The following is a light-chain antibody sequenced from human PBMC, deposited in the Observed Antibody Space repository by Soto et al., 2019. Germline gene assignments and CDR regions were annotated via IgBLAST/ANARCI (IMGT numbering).Light chain of an antibody. Sequence: EIVMTQSPAILSVSPGERAALSCRASQSVSSNLAWYQQKPGQAPRLLIYGASTRATGVPARFRGSGSGTDFTLTISALQSEDFAVYYCQQLSTYPLTFGGGTKVEIK. J-gene: IGKJ4*01. CDR1: QSVSSN. V-gene: IGKV3-15*01. CDR3: QQLSTYPLT. CDR2: GAS.